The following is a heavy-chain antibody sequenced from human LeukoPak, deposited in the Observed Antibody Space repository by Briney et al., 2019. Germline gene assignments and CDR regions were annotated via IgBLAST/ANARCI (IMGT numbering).Heavy chain of an antibody. CDR2: IYYSGST. V-gene: IGHV4-59*12. CDR1: GGSISSYY. CDR3: ARGMTETRLFDP. J-gene: IGHJ5*02. Sequence: SETLSLTCTVSGGSISSYYWSWIRQPPGKGLEWIGYIYYSGSTNYNPSLKSRVTISVDTSKNQFSLKLSSVTAADTAVYYCARGMTETRLFDPWGQGTLVTVSS. D-gene: IGHD1/OR15-1a*01.